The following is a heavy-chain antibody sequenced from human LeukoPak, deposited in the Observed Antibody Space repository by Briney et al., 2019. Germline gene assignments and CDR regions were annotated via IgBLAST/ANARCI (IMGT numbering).Heavy chain of an antibody. CDR3: ARQNDFWSGYYDYYYYMDV. Sequence: GESLKISCKGSGYSFTSYWIGWVRQMPGKGLEWMGIIYPGDSDTRYSLSFQGQVTISADKSISTAYLQWSSLKASDTAMYYCARQNDFWSGYYDYYYYMDVWGKGTTVTVSS. J-gene: IGHJ6*03. V-gene: IGHV5-51*01. D-gene: IGHD3-3*01. CDR2: IYPGDSDT. CDR1: GYSFTSYW.